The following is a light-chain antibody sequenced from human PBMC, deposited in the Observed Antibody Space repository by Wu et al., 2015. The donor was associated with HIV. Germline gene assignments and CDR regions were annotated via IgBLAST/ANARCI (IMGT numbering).Light chain of an antibody. CDR2: GAS. Sequence: EIVLTQSPGTLSLSPGERATLSCRASQSVSSSYLAWYQQKPGQAPRLLMYGASNRATGIPDRFSGSESGTDFTLTISRLEPEDFAVYYCHHYGNSPPYTFGQGTKLEIK. V-gene: IGKV3-20*01. J-gene: IGKJ2*01. CDR3: HHYGNSPPYT. CDR1: QSVSSSY.